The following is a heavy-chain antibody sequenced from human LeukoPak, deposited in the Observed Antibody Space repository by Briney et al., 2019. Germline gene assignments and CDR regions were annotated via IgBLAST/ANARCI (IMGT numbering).Heavy chain of an antibody. CDR1: GYTFTSYG. CDR2: ISAYNGNT. V-gene: IGHV1-18*01. CDR3: ARDNSVEDTAWWFDP. Sequence: ASVKVSCKASGYTFTSYGISWVRQAPGQGLEWMGWISAYNGNTNYAQKLQGRVTMTTDTSTSTAYMELRSLRSEDTAVYYCARDNSVEDTAWWFDPWGQGTLVTVSS. J-gene: IGHJ5*02. D-gene: IGHD4-23*01.